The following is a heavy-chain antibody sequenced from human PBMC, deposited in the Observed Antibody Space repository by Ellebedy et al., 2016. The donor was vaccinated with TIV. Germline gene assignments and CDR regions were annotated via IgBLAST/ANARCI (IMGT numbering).Heavy chain of an antibody. CDR3: TRHSVDTAVVFDL. V-gene: IGHV3-73*01. Sequence: GESLKISCAASGFTFSGSAIYWVRQASGKGLEWVGRIRSKTNIYATEYAASVKGRFTISRDDSKNTAYLQMNSLKTEDTAVYFCTRHSVDTAVVFDLWGQGTLVTVSS. CDR1: GFTFSGSA. J-gene: IGHJ4*02. CDR2: IRSKTNIYAT. D-gene: IGHD5-18*01.